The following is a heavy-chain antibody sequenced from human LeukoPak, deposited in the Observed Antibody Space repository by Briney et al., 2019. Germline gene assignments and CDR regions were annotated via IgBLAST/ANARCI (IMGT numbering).Heavy chain of an antibody. CDR3: ARDIRYGDYAGWFDP. CDR1: GFTFSDYS. D-gene: IGHD4-17*01. V-gene: IGHV3-48*04. Sequence: PGGSLRLSCAASGFTFSDYSMNWVRQAPGKGLECVSYISGSSTTIYHADSVRGRFTISRDNAKNSLYLQMNSLRAEDAAVYYCARDIRYGDYAGWFDPWGLGTLVTLSS. CDR2: ISGSSTTI. J-gene: IGHJ5*02.